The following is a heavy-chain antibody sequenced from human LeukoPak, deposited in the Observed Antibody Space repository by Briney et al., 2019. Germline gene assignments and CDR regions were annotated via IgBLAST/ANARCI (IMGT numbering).Heavy chain of an antibody. Sequence: PSETLSLTCTVSGGSISTGGHYWSWIRQHPEKGLEWIGYIYHGGSTYYSPSLKSRLTISVDTSKDQFSLKLSSVTAADTAVYYCARVVGYCSGGSCYYFDYWGQGTLVTVSS. V-gene: IGHV4-31*03. CDR2: IYHGGST. D-gene: IGHD2-15*01. CDR1: GGSISTGGHY. J-gene: IGHJ4*02. CDR3: ARVVGYCSGGSCYYFDY.